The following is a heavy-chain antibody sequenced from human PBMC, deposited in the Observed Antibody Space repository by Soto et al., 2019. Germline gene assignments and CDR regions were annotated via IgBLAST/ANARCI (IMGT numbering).Heavy chain of an antibody. CDR3: ARGGGWLTDN. J-gene: IGHJ4*02. D-gene: IGHD3-22*01. CDR2: IKEDGSQK. CDR1: GLECAGHW. V-gene: IGHV3-7*03. Sequence: GGSMRLSCAACGLECAGHWLPWARQQPGGGLEWMANIKEDGSQKNYVDSVKGRFTISRDNAKNSLYLQMNSLRVEDTAVYYCARGGGWLTDNWDQGTLVTVSS.